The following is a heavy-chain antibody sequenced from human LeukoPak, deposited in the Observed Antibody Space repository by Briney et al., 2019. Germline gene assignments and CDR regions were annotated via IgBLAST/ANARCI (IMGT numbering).Heavy chain of an antibody. CDR2: ISYDGSNK. CDR3: ATRHVVGATDAFDI. J-gene: IGHJ3*02. Sequence: GGSLRLSCAASGFTFSSYGMHWVRQAPGKGLEWVAVISYDGSNKYYADSVKGRFTISRDNSKNTLCLQMNSLRAEDTAVYYCATRHVVGATDAFDIWGQGTMVTVSS. D-gene: IGHD1-26*01. CDR1: GFTFSSYG. V-gene: IGHV3-30*03.